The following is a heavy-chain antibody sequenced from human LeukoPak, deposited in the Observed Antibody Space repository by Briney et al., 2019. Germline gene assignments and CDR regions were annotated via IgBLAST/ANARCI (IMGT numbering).Heavy chain of an antibody. CDR3: ARPQQGGTTRSHGLDV. CDR2: INTDGTST. Sequence: GESLRLSCAASGFTFSNSWMQWVRQVPGKGLVWVSRINTDGTSTSYADSVRGRFIISRDNAKNTLYLQMNSLRAEDTAVYYCARPQQGGTTRSHGLDVWGQGTAVTVSS. J-gene: IGHJ6*02. D-gene: IGHD2-2*01. V-gene: IGHV3-74*01. CDR1: GFTFSNSW.